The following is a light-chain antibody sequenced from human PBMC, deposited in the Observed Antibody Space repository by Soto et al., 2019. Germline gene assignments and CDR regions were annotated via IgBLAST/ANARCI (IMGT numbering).Light chain of an antibody. V-gene: IGKV1-13*02. CDR3: QQFNSCPRT. CDR1: QDINSA. Sequence: AIQLTQSPSSLSASVGDRVTITCRASQDINSALAWYQQNPGKAPKLLIYDASSLESGVLSRFSGCGSGTDFTLTISSLQPEDFATYYCQQFNSCPRTFGPGTKVDLK. J-gene: IGKJ3*01. CDR2: DAS.